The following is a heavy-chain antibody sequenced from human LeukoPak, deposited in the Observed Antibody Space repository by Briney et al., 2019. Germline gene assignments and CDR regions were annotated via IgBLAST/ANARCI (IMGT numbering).Heavy chain of an antibody. D-gene: IGHD6-19*01. V-gene: IGHV3-9*01. CDR1: GFTFDDYA. CDR2: ISWNSGSI. Sequence: PGRSLRLSCAASGFTFDDYAMHWVRHAPGKGLEWVSGISWNSGSIGYADSVKGRFTISRDNAKNSLYLQMNSLRAEDTALYYCAKGLNPFIAVAGKGRGFDYWGQGTLVTVSS. CDR3: AKGLNPFIAVAGKGRGFDY. J-gene: IGHJ4*02.